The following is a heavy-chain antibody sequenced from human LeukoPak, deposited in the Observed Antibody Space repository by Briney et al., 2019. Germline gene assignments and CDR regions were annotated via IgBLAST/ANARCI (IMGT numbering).Heavy chain of an antibody. J-gene: IGHJ4*02. CDR1: GFTFSSYA. Sequence: GGSLRLSCAASGFTFSSYAIHWVRQAPGKGLEWVAVTSSDLNVKLYADSVKGRFTISRDNSRSTLCLQMNSLRPEDTAIYYCAREGYYGSGSPPSLYFDYWGQGTLVTVSS. V-gene: IGHV3-30-3*01. CDR2: TSSDLNVK. D-gene: IGHD3-10*01. CDR3: AREGYYGSGSPPSLYFDY.